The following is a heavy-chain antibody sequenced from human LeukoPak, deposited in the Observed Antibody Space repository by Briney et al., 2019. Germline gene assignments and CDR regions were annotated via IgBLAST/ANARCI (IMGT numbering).Heavy chain of an antibody. V-gene: IGHV3-30*02. CDR1: GFTFSSYG. CDR2: IRYDGSNK. CDR3: ARSLTMVRGVRGGYFDY. J-gene: IGHJ4*02. Sequence: PGGSLRLSCAASGFTFSSYGMHWVRQAPGKGLEWVAFIRYDGSNKYYADSVKGRFTISRDNSKNTLYLQMNSLRAEDTAVYYCARSLTMVRGVRGGYFDYWGQGTLVTVSS. D-gene: IGHD3-10*01.